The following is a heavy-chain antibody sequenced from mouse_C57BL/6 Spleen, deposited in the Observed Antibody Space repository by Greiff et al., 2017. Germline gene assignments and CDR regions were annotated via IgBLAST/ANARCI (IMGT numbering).Heavy chain of an antibody. V-gene: IGHV1-69*01. CDR3: ARGLTGTD. CDR1: GYTFTSYW. J-gene: IGHJ2*01. D-gene: IGHD4-1*01. Sequence: VQLQQPGAELVMPGASVKLSCKASGYTFTSYWMHWVKQRPGQGLEWIGEIDPSDSYTNYNQKFKGKSTLTVDKSSSPAYMQLSSLTSEDSAVYYCARGLTGTDWGQGTTLTVSS. CDR2: IDPSDSYT.